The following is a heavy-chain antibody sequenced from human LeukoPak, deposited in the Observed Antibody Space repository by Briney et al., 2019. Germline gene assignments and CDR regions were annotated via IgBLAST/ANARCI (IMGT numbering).Heavy chain of an antibody. CDR2: IRSNSDGGTI. CDR1: GVTFSNAW. D-gene: IGHD3-22*01. Sequence: GGSLRLSCATSGVTFSNAWMNWVRQAPGKGLEWVGRIRSNSDGGTIDYAAPVKGRFTLSRDDSKTTLYLQMNSLQTEDTAVYYCATDFYDSTWGQGTLVTVSS. V-gene: IGHV3-15*07. J-gene: IGHJ5*02. CDR3: ATDFYDST.